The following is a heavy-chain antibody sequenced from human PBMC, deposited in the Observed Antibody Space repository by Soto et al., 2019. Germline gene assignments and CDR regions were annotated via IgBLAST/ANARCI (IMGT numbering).Heavy chain of an antibody. Sequence: QVQLVQSGAEVKKPGASVKVSCKASGYTFTNYIISWVRQAPGRGLEWMGWISAYNGNTNYAQKLQARVTMTTDTSTSTAYMELRSLTSDDTAVYYCARVLVGATIPDYWCQGTLVTVSS. CDR3: ARVLVGATIPDY. CDR1: GYTFTNYI. V-gene: IGHV1-18*01. CDR2: ISAYNGNT. D-gene: IGHD1-26*01. J-gene: IGHJ4*02.